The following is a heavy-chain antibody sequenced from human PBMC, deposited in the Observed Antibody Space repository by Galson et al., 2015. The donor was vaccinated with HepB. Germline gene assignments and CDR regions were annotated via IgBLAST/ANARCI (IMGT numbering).Heavy chain of an antibody. V-gene: IGHV3-30-3*01. CDR3: ERGPPGYCSGGSCYSEGGGDV. J-gene: IGHJ6*02. CDR1: GFTFSSYA. Sequence: SLRLSCAASGFTFSSYAMHWVRQAPGKGLEWVAVISYDGSNKYYADSVKGRFTISRDNSKNTLYLQMNSLRAEDTAVYYCERGPPGYCSGGSCYSEGGGDVWGQGTTVTVSS. CDR2: ISYDGSNK. D-gene: IGHD2-15*01.